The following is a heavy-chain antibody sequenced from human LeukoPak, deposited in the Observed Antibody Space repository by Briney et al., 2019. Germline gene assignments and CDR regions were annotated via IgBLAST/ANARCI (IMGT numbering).Heavy chain of an antibody. CDR3: SHRLHTFDY. Sequence: SGPTLVKPTQTLTLTCTFSGFSLSTSGVGVGWIRQPPGKALEWLALIYWDDDKRYSPSLKSRLTITKGTSKNQVVLTMTNTDPVDTATYYCSHRLHTFDYWGQGTLVTVSS. CDR2: IYWDDDK. J-gene: IGHJ4*02. CDR1: GFSLSTSGVG. V-gene: IGHV2-5*02.